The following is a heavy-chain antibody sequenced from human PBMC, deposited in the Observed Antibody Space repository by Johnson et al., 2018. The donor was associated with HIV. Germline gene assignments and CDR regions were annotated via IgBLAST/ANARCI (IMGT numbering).Heavy chain of an antibody. J-gene: IGHJ3*02. CDR2: ISYDGSTK. V-gene: IGHV3-30*03. CDR3: ARAPHPQWQWLPPGAFDI. D-gene: IGHD6-19*01. Sequence: QVQLVESGGGVVQPGRSLRLSCAASGFTFSNFGMHWVRQAPGKGLEWVAVISYDGSTKDYADSVKGRFTISRDNSKNTLYLQMNSLRAEDTAVYYCARAPHPQWQWLPPGAFDIWGQGTMV. CDR1: GFTFSNFG.